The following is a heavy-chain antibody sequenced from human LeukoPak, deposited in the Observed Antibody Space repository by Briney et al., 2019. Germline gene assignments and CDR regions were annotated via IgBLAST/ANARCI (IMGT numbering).Heavy chain of an antibody. D-gene: IGHD6-13*01. CDR1: GFTFPYFA. V-gene: IGHV3-30*01. J-gene: IGHJ5*02. CDR3: ARDSSWSGLNWFDP. Sequence: GRSLRLSCAASGFTFPYFAMHWVRQAPGKGLEWVAVMSYDGTKKYYADSVKGRFTISKDNSENTLYLQMTSLRPEDTAVYYCARDSSWSGLNWFDPWGQGTLVTVSS. CDR2: MSYDGTKK.